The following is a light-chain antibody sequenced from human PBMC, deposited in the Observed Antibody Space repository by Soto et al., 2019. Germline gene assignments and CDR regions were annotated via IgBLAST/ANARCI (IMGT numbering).Light chain of an antibody. V-gene: IGKV2-28*01. J-gene: IGKJ1*01. CDR1: QSLLHSNGYNN. Sequence: DIVMTQSPLSLPVTPGEPASISCRSSQSLLHSNGYNNLDWYLQKPEQSPQLLIYWGSNRASGVSDRFSGSGSGTDFTLKISRVEAEDVGVYYCMQALQTPWTVGQGTKVDIK. CDR2: WGS. CDR3: MQALQTPWT.